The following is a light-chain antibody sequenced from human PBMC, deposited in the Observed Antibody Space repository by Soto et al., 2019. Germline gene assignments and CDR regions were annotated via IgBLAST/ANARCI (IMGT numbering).Light chain of an antibody. CDR2: DDR. V-gene: IGLV3-21*02. Sequence: SYELSQAASVSVAPGQTAKISCGGNNIESKSVHWYQQRPGQAPVLVVYDDRVRPSGIPERFSGSNSGSTATPTISRLEAGDEAVYYCQVWDGDTDHVVFGGGTKLTVL. CDR3: QVWDGDTDHVV. J-gene: IGLJ2*01. CDR1: NIESKS.